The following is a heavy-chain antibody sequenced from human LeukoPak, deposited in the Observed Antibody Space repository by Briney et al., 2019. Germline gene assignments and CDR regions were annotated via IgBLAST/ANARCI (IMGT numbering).Heavy chain of an antibody. CDR3: ARSVPYGTTWYGRSDC. D-gene: IGHD6-13*01. Sequence: GGSLRLSCTASGFPFYSYWMTWVRQTPGKGLEWVANIRHDGSTKYYVDSVKGRFTISRDNAMNSLYLQMDSLRVEDTAIYYCARSVPYGTTWYGRSDCWGQGTQVTVSS. J-gene: IGHJ4*02. V-gene: IGHV3-7*03. CDR2: IRHDGSTK. CDR1: GFPFYSYW.